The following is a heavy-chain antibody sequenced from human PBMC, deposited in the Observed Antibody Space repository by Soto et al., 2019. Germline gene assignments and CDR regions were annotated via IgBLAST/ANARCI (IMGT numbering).Heavy chain of an antibody. Sequence: ASETLSLTCTVSGGSISSGDYYWSWIRQHPGKGLEWIGYIYYSGSTYYNPSLKSRVTISVDTSKNQFSLKLSSVTAADTAVYYCARSREKRVRGWAMDVWGQGTTVTSP. CDR2: IYYSGST. CDR1: GGSISSGDYY. CDR3: ARSREKRVRGWAMDV. V-gene: IGHV4-31*03. J-gene: IGHJ6*02. D-gene: IGHD2-15*01.